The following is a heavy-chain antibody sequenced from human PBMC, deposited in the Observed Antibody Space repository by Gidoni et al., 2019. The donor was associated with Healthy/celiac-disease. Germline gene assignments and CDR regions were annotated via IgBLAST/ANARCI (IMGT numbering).Heavy chain of an antibody. Sequence: QVQLVESGGGLVTPGGSLRLSCAASGFTFSDSYMSWIRQAPGKGLEWVSYISSSGSTIYYADSVKGRFTISRDNAKNSLYLQMNSLRAEDTAVYYCARPRRGYYDSSGYGAFDIWGQGTMVTVSS. V-gene: IGHV3-11*01. CDR2: ISSSGSTI. D-gene: IGHD3-22*01. J-gene: IGHJ3*02. CDR3: ARPRRGYYDSSGYGAFDI. CDR1: GFTFSDSY.